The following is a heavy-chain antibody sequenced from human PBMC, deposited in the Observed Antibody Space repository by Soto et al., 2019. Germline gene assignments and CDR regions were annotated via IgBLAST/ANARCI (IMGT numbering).Heavy chain of an antibody. V-gene: IGHV1-3*01. Sequence: ASVEVSCKASGYTFTSYARQWVRQAPGQRLEWMGWINAGNGNTKYSQKFQGRVTITRDTSASTAYMELSSLRSEDTAVYYCARSYSSGWYGDYWGQGTLVTVSS. CDR2: INAGNGNT. CDR1: GYTFTSYA. D-gene: IGHD6-19*01. CDR3: ARSYSSGWYGDY. J-gene: IGHJ4*02.